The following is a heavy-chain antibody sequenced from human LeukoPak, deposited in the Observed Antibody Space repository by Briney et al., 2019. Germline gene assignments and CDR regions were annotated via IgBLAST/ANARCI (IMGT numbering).Heavy chain of an antibody. J-gene: IGHJ4*02. CDR3: AKVGGTSLYYFDY. CDR1: GFTFSSYG. CDR2: IWYDGSNK. V-gene: IGHV3-33*06. D-gene: IGHD2-2*01. Sequence: GRSLRLSCAASGFTFSSYGMHWVRQAPGKGLEWVAVIWYDGSNKYYADSVKGRFTISRDNSKNTLYLQMNSLRAEDTAVYYCAKVGGTSLYYFDYWGQGTLVTVSS.